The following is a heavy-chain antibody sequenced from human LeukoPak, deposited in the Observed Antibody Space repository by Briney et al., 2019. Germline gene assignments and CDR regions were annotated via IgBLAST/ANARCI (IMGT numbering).Heavy chain of an antibody. Sequence: GGSLRLSCAASGFTFSSYAMSWVRQAPGKGLEWVSAISGSGGSTYYADSVKGRFTISRDNSKNTLYLQMNSLRAEDTAVYYCAKDSKGQEYYDFWSGYLVYYFDYWGQGTLVTVSS. CDR3: AKDSKGQEYYDFWSGYLVYYFDY. CDR2: ISGSGGST. D-gene: IGHD3-3*01. J-gene: IGHJ4*02. V-gene: IGHV3-23*01. CDR1: GFTFSSYA.